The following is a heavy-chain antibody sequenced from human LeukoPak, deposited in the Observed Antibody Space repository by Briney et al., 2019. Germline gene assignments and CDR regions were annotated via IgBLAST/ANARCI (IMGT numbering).Heavy chain of an antibody. D-gene: IGHD5-18*01. V-gene: IGHV3-30*18. J-gene: IGHJ4*02. CDR2: ISYDGSNK. Sequence: GGSLRLSCAASGFTFSSYGMHWVRQAPGKGLEWVAVISYDGSNKYYADSVKGRFTISRDNSKNTLYVQMDSLRAEDTAVYYCAKRGYTYGGHFDYWGQGALVTVSS. CDR1: GFTFSSYG. CDR3: AKRGYTYGGHFDY.